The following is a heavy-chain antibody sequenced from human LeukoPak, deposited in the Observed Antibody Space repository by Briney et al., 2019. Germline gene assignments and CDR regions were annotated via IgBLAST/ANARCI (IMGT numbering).Heavy chain of an antibody. D-gene: IGHD3-22*01. CDR1: GFTFSDYY. V-gene: IGHV3-11*01. CDR3: AREVRAYDSSGYYLDY. CDR2: ISSSGSTI. Sequence: GGSLRLSCAASGFTFSDYYMSWIRQAPGKGLEWVSYISSSGSTIYYADSVKGRFTISRDNAKNSLYLQMSSLRAEDTAVYYCAREVRAYDSSGYYLDYWGQGTLVTVSS. J-gene: IGHJ4*02.